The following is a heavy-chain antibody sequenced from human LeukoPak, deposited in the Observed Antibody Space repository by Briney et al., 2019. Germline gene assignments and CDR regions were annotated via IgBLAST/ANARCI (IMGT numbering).Heavy chain of an antibody. J-gene: IGHJ4*02. CDR2: IYSGGST. CDR3: AREGDCSGGSCEY. CDR1: GFSKSVNF. Sequence: AGAGFSKSVNFGGRRRHAQGKGLEWVSVIYSGGSTHYADSVKGRFTISRDNSKNTLYLQMNSLRAEDTAVYYCAREGDCSGGSCEYWGQGTLVTVSS. D-gene: IGHD2-15*01. V-gene: IGHV3-53*01.